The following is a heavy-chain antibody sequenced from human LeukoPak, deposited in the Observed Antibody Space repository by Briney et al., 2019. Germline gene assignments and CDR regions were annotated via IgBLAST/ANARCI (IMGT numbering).Heavy chain of an antibody. Sequence: AASVTVSCTASEYTFTSYYMHWVRQAPGQGLEWMGIINPSGGSTSYAQKFQGRVTMTRDTSTSTVYMELSSLRSEDTAVYYGASTHFPDGDYDPDAFDIWGQGTMVTVSS. J-gene: IGHJ3*02. D-gene: IGHD4-17*01. CDR2: INPSGGST. CDR3: ASTHFPDGDYDPDAFDI. CDR1: EYTFTSYY. V-gene: IGHV1-46*01.